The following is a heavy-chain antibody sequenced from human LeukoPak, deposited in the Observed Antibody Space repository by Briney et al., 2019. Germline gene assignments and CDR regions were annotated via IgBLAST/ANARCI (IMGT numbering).Heavy chain of an antibody. CDR3: ARDLTYHDIWRAPAPRQFYFSDLDV. J-gene: IGHJ6*03. Sequence: GASVTASFKSSVYTYNSYYVHWVRQAPGQGREWVGMINPSDGSTTNAHKLHGRVTITSDTSTRKHYLSMIGQRYEDTAVYYCARDLTYHDIWRAPAPRQFYFSDLDVWGKGTTVTVSS. V-gene: IGHV1-46*02. CDR2: INPSDGST. D-gene: IGHD3-9*01. CDR1: VYTYNSYY.